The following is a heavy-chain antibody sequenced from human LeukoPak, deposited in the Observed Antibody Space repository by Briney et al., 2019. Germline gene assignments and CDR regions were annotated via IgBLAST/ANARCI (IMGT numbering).Heavy chain of an antibody. J-gene: IGHJ4*02. V-gene: IGHV4-61*01. CDR1: GGSVNSGSYY. D-gene: IGHD3-9*01. CDR2: IYYSGST. Sequence: SETLSLTCTVSGGSVNSGSYYWSWIRQPPGKGLEWIGYIYYSGSTKYNPSLKSRVTISVDTSKNQFSLKLSSVTAADTAVYYCASGNILTGYGYYFDYWGQGTLVTVSS. CDR3: ASGNILTGYGYYFDY.